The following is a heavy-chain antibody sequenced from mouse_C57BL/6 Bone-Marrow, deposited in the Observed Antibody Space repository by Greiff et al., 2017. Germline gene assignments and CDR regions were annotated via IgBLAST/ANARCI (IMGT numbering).Heavy chain of an antibody. V-gene: IGHV14-3*01. CDR3: ARGGYYDYDENY. CDR1: GFNIKNTY. CDR2: IDPANGNT. J-gene: IGHJ2*01. D-gene: IGHD2-4*01. Sequence: EVMLVESVAELVRPGASVKLSCTASGFNIKNTYMHWVKQRPEQGLEWIGRIDPANGNTKYAPKFQGKATITADTSSNTAYLQLSSLTSEDTALYYCARGGYYDYDENYWGQGTTLTVSS.